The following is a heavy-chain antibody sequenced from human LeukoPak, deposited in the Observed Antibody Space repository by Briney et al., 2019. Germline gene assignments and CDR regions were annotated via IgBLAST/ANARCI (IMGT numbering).Heavy chain of an antibody. V-gene: IGHV3-48*03. CDR1: GFTFSSCE. D-gene: IGHD2-2*03. Sequence: GGSLRLSCAASGFTFSSCEMNWVRQAPGKGLEWVSYISSSGSTIYYADSVKGRFTISRDNAKNSLYLQMNSLRAEDTAVYYCAREWIGFDYWGQGTLVTVSS. CDR2: ISSSGSTI. CDR3: AREWIGFDY. J-gene: IGHJ4*02.